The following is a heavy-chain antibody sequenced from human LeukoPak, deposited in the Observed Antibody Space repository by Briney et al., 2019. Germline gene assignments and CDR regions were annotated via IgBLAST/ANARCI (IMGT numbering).Heavy chain of an antibody. J-gene: IGHJ4*02. CDR1: GGSISSGSYY. CDR2: IYTSGST. CDR3: ARGVFCSSTSCYFPDFDY. V-gene: IGHV4-61*02. D-gene: IGHD2-2*01. Sequence: SQTVSLTCTVSGGSISSGSYYWSWIRQPAGKGLEWIGRIYTSGSTNYNPSLKSRVTISVDTSKNQFSLKLSSVTAADTAVYYSARGVFCSSTSCYFPDFDYWGQGTLVTVSS.